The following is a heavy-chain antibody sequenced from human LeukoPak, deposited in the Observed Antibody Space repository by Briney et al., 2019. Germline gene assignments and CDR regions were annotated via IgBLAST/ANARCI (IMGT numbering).Heavy chain of an antibody. CDR1: GFTFRSNW. J-gene: IGHJ2*01. Sequence: GGSLRLSCAASGFTFRSNWMHWVRQAPGKGLVWVSRINSDGSSTSYADSVKGRFTISRDNAKNTLYLQMNSLRAEDTAVYYCARVAGELGWYFDLWGRGTLVTVSS. CDR3: ARVAGELGWYFDL. D-gene: IGHD3-10*01. V-gene: IGHV3-74*01. CDR2: INSDGSST.